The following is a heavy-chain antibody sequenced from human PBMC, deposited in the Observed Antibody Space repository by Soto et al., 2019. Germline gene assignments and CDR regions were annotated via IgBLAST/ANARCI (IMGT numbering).Heavy chain of an antibody. CDR2: ISPGDSDT. J-gene: IGHJ4*02. Sequence: VVSLKICCKGSGYSFSTYWIGWVRQVPWKGLEWMGIISPGDSDTKYSQSFQGQVTISADKSISTAYLQWNSLKASDTAMYYCARHATYYDILTGYYFDYWGQGTLVTVSS. CDR3: ARHATYYDILTGYYFDY. D-gene: IGHD3-9*01. V-gene: IGHV5-51*01. CDR1: GYSFSTYW.